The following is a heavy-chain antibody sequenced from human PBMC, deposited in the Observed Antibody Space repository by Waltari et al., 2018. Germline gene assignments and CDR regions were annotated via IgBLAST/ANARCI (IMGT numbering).Heavy chain of an antibody. CDR3: ARGGVLLRFLPKYGMDV. V-gene: IGHV1-69*02. CDR1: GGTFSSYT. D-gene: IGHD3-3*01. CDR2: IIPILGIA. J-gene: IGHJ6*02. Sequence: QVQLVQSGAAVKKPGSSVKVSCKASGGTFSSYTISWVRQAPGQGLEWMGRIIPILGIANYAQKFQGRVTITADKSTSTAYMELSSLRSEDTAVYYCARGGVLLRFLPKYGMDVWGQGTTVTVSS.